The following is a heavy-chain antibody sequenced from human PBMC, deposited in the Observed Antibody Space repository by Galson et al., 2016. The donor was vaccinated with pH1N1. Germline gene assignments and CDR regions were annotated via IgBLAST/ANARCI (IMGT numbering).Heavy chain of an antibody. CDR3: AKVQGLLSGYYDD. J-gene: IGHJ4*02. Sequence: SLRLSCAASGFTFDDYAMHWVRHAPGKGLEWVSGISWNSGSRGYADAVKGRFTISRDNAKNSLYLQMNSLRAEDTALYYCAKVQGLLSGYYDDWGQGTLVTVSS. V-gene: IGHV3-9*01. D-gene: IGHD3-22*01. CDR1: GFTFDDYA. CDR2: ISWNSGSR.